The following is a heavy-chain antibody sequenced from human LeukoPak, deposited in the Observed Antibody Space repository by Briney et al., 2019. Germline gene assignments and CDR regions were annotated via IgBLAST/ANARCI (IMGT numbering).Heavy chain of an antibody. CDR2: INHNGST. D-gene: IGHD4-23*01. CDR3: ARGTEGVTPNWFDP. J-gene: IGHJ5*02. Sequence: PSETLSLTCAVYGGSFSGYYWRWIRQPPGKGLEWVAEINHNGSTNYNPSLKSRVTISVDTSTNQFSLKLSSVTAADTAVYYCARGTEGVTPNWFDPWGQGTLVTVSS. CDR1: GGSFSGYY. V-gene: IGHV4-34*01.